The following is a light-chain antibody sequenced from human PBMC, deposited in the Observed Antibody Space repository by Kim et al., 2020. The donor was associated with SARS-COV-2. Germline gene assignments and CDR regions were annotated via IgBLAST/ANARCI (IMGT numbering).Light chain of an antibody. Sequence: SYELTQPPSVSVSPGQTASITCSGDKLGDKYASWFQQKSGQSPVLVIYQDKKRPSGIPERFSGSNSGNTATLTISGTQTMDEADYYCQAWDSNPGVFGGG. CDR2: QDK. V-gene: IGLV3-1*01. CDR3: QAWDSNPGV. J-gene: IGLJ3*02. CDR1: KLGDKY.